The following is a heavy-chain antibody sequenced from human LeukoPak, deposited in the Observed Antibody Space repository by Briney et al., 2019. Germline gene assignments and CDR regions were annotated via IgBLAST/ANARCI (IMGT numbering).Heavy chain of an antibody. J-gene: IGHJ3*02. CDR2: ISWNSGSI. V-gene: IGHV3-9*03. CDR3: ASQKLGYCSGGSCYGDAFDI. CDR1: GFTFDDYA. Sequence: PGGSLRLSCAASGFTFDDYAMHWVRQAPGKGLEWVSGISWNSGSIGYADSVKGRFTISRDNAKNSLHLQMNSLRAEDMALYYCASQKLGYCSGGSCYGDAFDIWGQGTMVTVSS. D-gene: IGHD2-15*01.